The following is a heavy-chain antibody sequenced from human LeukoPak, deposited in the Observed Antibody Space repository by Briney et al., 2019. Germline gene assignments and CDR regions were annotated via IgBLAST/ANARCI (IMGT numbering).Heavy chain of an antibody. CDR1: GYTFTSYD. Sequence: ASVKVSCKASGYTFTSYDINWVRQATGQGLEWMGWMNPNSGNTGYAQKFQGRVTMTRNTSISTAYMELSSLRSEDTAVYYCATNSYYDSSGYSQDAFDIWGQGTMVTVSS. V-gene: IGHV1-8*01. D-gene: IGHD3-22*01. CDR2: MNPNSGNT. J-gene: IGHJ3*02. CDR3: ATNSYYDSSGYSQDAFDI.